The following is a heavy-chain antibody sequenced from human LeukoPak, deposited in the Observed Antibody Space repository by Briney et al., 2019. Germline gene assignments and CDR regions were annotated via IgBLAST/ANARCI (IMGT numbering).Heavy chain of an antibody. D-gene: IGHD6-13*01. Sequence: GRSLRLSCAASGFTFSSYAMHWVRQAPGKGLEWVAVISYDGSNKYYADSVKGRFTISRDNSKNTLYLQMNSLGAEDTAVYYCARDSSSWYYYYYGMDVWGKGTTVTVSS. CDR3: ARDSSSWYYYYYGMDV. CDR2: ISYDGSNK. J-gene: IGHJ6*04. V-gene: IGHV3-30*04. CDR1: GFTFSSYA.